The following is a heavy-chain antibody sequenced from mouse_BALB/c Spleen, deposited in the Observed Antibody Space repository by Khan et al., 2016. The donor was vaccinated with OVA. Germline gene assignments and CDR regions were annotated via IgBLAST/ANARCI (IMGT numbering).Heavy chain of an antibody. Sequence: VQLKQSGPELKKPGETVKISCKASGYTFTNYGMNWVKQAPGRGLKWMGWINTYTGEPTYADDFKGRFVFSLETSASTAYLQINNLKNEDTATYFCARPPYFSYVMGYWGQGTSVTVSS. CDR3: ARPPYFSYVMGY. CDR1: GYTFTNYG. D-gene: IGHD2-10*01. CDR2: INTYTGEP. J-gene: IGHJ4*01. V-gene: IGHV9-3-1*01.